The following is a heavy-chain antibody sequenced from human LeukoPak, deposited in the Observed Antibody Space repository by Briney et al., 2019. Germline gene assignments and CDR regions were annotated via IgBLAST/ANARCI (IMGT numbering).Heavy chain of an antibody. CDR3: AKGEYSYGSPHFDY. V-gene: IGHV3-23*01. Sequence: GGSLRLSCAASGFTFSSYAMSWVRQAPGKGLEWVSAISGSGGSTYYADSVKGRFTISRDNSKNTLYLQMNSLRAADTAVYYCAKGEYSYGSPHFDYWGQGTLVTVSS. CDR1: GFTFSSYA. J-gene: IGHJ4*02. D-gene: IGHD5-18*01. CDR2: ISGSGGST.